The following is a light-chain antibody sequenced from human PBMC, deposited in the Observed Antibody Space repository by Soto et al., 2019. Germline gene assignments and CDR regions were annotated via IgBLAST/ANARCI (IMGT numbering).Light chain of an antibody. CDR1: QSVSSY. CDR3: QQRNNGLT. CDR2: DTS. V-gene: IGKV3-11*01. Sequence: EIVLTHSPATLSLSPGEIATLSCRASQSVSSYLLWYQQKPGQAPRLLIYDTSNRATGIPARFSGSGSGTDFTLTISSLEPEDFAVYYCQQRNNGLTFGGGTKVDIK. J-gene: IGKJ4*01.